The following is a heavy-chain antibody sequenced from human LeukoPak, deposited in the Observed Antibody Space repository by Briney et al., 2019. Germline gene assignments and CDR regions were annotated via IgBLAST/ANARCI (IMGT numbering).Heavy chain of an antibody. CDR1: GYTFTSYD. CDR2: MNPNSGNT. CDR3: ARPGGYSYTFDP. Sequence: ASVKVSCKASGYTFTSYDINWVRQATGQGLEWMGWMNPNSGNTGYAQKFQGRVTMTRYTSISTAYMELSSLRSEDTAVYYCARPGGYSYTFDPWGQGTLVTVSS. D-gene: IGHD5-18*01. J-gene: IGHJ5*02. V-gene: IGHV1-8*01.